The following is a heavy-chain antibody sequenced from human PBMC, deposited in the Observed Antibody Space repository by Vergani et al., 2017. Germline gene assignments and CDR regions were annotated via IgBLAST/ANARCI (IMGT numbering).Heavy chain of an antibody. V-gene: IGHV3-9*01. Sequence: EVQLVESGAGLVQPGRSLRLSCAASGFTFDDYAMHWVRQAPGKGLEWVSGISWNSGSIGYADSVKGRFTISRDNSKNTLYLQMNSLRAEDTAVYYCAKKAQIVAVAGMRTKVGRDYWGQGTLVTVSS. D-gene: IGHD6-19*01. CDR3: AKKAQIVAVAGMRTKVGRDY. J-gene: IGHJ4*02. CDR1: GFTFDDYA. CDR2: ISWNSGSI.